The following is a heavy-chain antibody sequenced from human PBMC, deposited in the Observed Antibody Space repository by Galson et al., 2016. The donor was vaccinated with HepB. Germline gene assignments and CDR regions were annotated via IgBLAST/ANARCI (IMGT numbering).Heavy chain of an antibody. J-gene: IGHJ6*02. V-gene: IGHV3-53*01. CDR1: GFTVYGNY. D-gene: IGHD3-3*01. CDR2: IYSRGDT. Sequence: SLRLSCAASGFTVYGNYMSWVRQAPGKGLEWVSMIYSRGDTYYADSVKGRFTITRDFSKNTVSPQIDSLTAEDTALYYCARVVGFWNGYSYLFHGLDVWGQGTTVTVSS. CDR3: ARVVGFWNGYSYLFHGLDV.